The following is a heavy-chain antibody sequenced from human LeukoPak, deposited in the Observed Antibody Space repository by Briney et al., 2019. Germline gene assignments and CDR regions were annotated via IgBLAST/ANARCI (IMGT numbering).Heavy chain of an antibody. Sequence: PGGSLRLSCVASGFTFNNYGMHWVRQAPGKGLEWVAVIWYDGTNKYYADCVKDRFTISRDNSKNTLYLQMNSLRAEDTAVYYCARQGGLGTYAAGSWFDPWGQGTLVTVSS. CDR3: ARQGGLGTYAAGSWFDP. CDR1: GFTFNNYG. CDR2: IWYDGTNK. J-gene: IGHJ5*02. V-gene: IGHV3-33*08. D-gene: IGHD7-27*01.